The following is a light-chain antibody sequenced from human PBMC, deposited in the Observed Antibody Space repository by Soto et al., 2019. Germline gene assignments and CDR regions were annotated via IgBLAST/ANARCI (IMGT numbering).Light chain of an antibody. CDR3: QQHGSTPPYT. J-gene: IGKJ2*01. CDR2: GAS. Sequence: EIVLTQSPGTLSLSPGERATLSCRASQSVSSSYLAWYQQKPGQAPRLLIYGASSRATGIPDRCSGSGGGRDVTLITSSREPEDDAGDYCQQHGSTPPYTFGQGTKLEIK. CDR1: QSVSSSY. V-gene: IGKV3-20*01.